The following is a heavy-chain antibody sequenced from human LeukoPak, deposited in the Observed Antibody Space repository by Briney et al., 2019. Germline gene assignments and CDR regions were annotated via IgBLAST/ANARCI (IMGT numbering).Heavy chain of an antibody. CDR1: GGSISSGSYY. CDR2: IYTSGST. Sequence: SSETLSLTCTVSGGSISSGSYYWSWNRQPAGKGLEWIGRIYTSGSTNYNPSLKSRVTISVDTSKNQFSLKLSSVTAADTAVYYCARLIVVVPAAIVDYFDYWGQGTLVTVSS. J-gene: IGHJ4*02. D-gene: IGHD2-2*01. CDR3: ARLIVVVPAAIVDYFDY. V-gene: IGHV4-61*02.